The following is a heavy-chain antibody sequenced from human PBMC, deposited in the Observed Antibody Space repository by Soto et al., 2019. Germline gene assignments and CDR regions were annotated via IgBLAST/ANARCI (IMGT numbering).Heavy chain of an antibody. J-gene: IGHJ4*02. D-gene: IGHD6-13*01. V-gene: IGHV4-4*02. CDR1: GGAISSSNW. CDR3: ARVPRAAAGTD. CDR2: IYHGGST. Sequence: QVQLQESGAGLVKPSGTLSLTCAVSGGAISSSNWWSWVRQPPGKGLEWIGEIYHGGSTNTNPSLKSRVTMSVDKSKNQFSLMLRSVTAADTAVYYCARVPRAAAGTDWGQGTLVTVSS.